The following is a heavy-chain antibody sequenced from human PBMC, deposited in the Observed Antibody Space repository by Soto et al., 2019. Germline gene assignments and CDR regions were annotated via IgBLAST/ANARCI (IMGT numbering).Heavy chain of an antibody. Sequence: EVQLVESGGGLIQPGGSLRLSCAASGFTVSSNYMSWVRQAPGKGLEWVSVIYSGGSTYYADSVKGRFTISRDNSKNTLYLQRNSLRAEDTAVYYCARAFVVAATYYYGMDVWGQGTTVTVSS. CDR3: ARAFVVAATYYYGMDV. CDR1: GFTVSSNY. CDR2: IYSGGST. J-gene: IGHJ6*02. V-gene: IGHV3-53*01. D-gene: IGHD2-15*01.